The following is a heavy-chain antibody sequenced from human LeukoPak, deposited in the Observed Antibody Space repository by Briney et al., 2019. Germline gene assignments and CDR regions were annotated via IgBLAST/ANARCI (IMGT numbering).Heavy chain of an antibody. Sequence: SETLSLTCTVSGGSISSGGYYWGWIRQPPGKGLEWIGSIYYSGSTYYNPSLKSRVTISVDTSKNQFSLKLSSVTAADTAVYYCARHGLLRFLEWLFPPDYWGQGTLVTVSS. J-gene: IGHJ4*02. CDR2: IYYSGST. CDR3: ARHGLLRFLEWLFPPDY. CDR1: GGSISSGGYY. V-gene: IGHV4-39*01. D-gene: IGHD3-3*01.